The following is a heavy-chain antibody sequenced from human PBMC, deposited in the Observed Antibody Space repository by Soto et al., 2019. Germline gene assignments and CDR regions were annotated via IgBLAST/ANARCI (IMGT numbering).Heavy chain of an antibody. CDR2: MNPGSGDT. J-gene: IGHJ5*02. CDR1: GYSFTNND. V-gene: IGHV1-8*01. CDR3: ARMATFGSLNWFDP. D-gene: IGHD3-16*01. Sequence: ASVKVSCKASGYSFTNNDVTWVRQATGQGLEWMGWMNPGSGDTGYAQKFHGRVTMTRDISIATAYMELSSLRSDDTAIYYCARMATFGSLNWFDPWGQGTRVTVSS.